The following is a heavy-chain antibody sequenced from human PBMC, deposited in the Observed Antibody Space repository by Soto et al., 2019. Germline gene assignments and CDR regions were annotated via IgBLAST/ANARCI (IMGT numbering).Heavy chain of an antibody. Sequence: PSETLSLTCTVSGGSISTYYWSWIRQPPGKGLEWIGYIHYSGSTNYNPSLKSRVTISVDTSKNQFSLKLTSVTAADTAVYYCARGGVPAPIETNWFDSWGQGTLVTVSS. CDR1: GGSISTYY. J-gene: IGHJ5*01. CDR3: ARGGVPAPIETNWFDS. D-gene: IGHD2-2*02. V-gene: IGHV4-59*01. CDR2: IHYSGST.